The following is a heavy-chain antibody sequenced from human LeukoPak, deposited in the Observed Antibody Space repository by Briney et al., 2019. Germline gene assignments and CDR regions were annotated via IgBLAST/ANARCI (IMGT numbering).Heavy chain of an antibody. CDR1: GFTVSSNY. CDR2: IYSGGST. J-gene: IGHJ6*02. Sequence: GGSLRLSCAASGFTVSSNYMSWVRQAPGKGLEWVSVIYSGGSTYYADSVKGRFTISRDNSKNTLYLQMNSLRAEDTAVYYCARGVDYYYYGMDVWGQGTTVTVSS. CDR3: ARGVDYYYYGMDV. V-gene: IGHV3-66*01.